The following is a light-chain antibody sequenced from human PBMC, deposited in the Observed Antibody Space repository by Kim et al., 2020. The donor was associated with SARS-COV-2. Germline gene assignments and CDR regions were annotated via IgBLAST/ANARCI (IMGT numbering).Light chain of an antibody. J-gene: IGKJ2*01. CDR1: RDIRSN. V-gene: IGKV1-33*01. Sequence: AASVGDRVTITCQASRDIRSNLNWYQQKGGKAPTLLIYDAVNLQTGVPSRFSGSGSGTDFTLTISRLQPEDFATYYCQQYDTDYTFGQGTKVDIK. CDR2: DAV. CDR3: QQYDTDYT.